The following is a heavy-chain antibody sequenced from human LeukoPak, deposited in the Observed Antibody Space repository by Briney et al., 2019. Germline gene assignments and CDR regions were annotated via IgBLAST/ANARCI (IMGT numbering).Heavy chain of an antibody. J-gene: IGHJ4*02. CDR2: SYSAGAT. CDR3: ARGASRISWPGIDY. Sequence: QSGGSLRLSCAASGFTVSSNVMTWVRQSPGRGLEWLSSSYSAGATYYADSVKGRFTISRDHSNNSVSLQMTNLRVEDTAIYYCARGASRISWPGIDYWGQGTLVTVSS. V-gene: IGHV3-53*01. D-gene: IGHD3-3*02. CDR1: GFTVSSNV.